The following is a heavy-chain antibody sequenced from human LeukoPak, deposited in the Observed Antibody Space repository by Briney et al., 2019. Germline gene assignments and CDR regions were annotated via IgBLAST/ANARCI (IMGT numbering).Heavy chain of an antibody. D-gene: IGHD2-2*01. CDR1: GFTFDDYA. CDR3: ARDGPPRSPTSGWFDP. Sequence: GGSLRLSCAASGFTFDDYAMHWVRQAPGKGLEWVSGITWNSDNIEYADSVRGRFTISRDNAKNSLYLQMSSLRAEDTGVYYCARDGPPRSPTSGWFDPWGQGTLVTVSS. CDR2: ITWNSDNI. V-gene: IGHV3-9*01. J-gene: IGHJ5*02.